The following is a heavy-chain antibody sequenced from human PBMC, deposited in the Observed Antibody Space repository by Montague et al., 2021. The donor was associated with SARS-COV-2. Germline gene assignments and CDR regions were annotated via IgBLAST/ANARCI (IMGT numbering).Heavy chain of an antibody. Sequence: SLRLSCAASGFTFSSHGMNWVRQAPGKGLEWVSVIFSGGTSTYYADSVKGRFTISRDNSKDTLYLQMNTLRAEDTAVYYCAEDFGNWGQGTLVTVSS. CDR1: GFTFSSHG. CDR2: IFSGGTST. D-gene: IGHD1-14*01. V-gene: IGHV3-23*03. J-gene: IGHJ4*02. CDR3: AEDFGN.